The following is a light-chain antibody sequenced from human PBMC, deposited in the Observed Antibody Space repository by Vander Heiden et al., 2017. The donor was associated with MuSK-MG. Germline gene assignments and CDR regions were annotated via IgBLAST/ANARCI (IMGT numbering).Light chain of an antibody. CDR3: SSYTSSVTWV. V-gene: IGLV2-14*01. CDR2: DVS. Sequence: QSPLTHPPPLSLSPRQSITISCTGTSSDVGGYNYVSWYQQYPGKAPKLMIYDVSNRPSGVSNRFSGSKSGNTASLTISGLQAEDEADYYCSSYTSSVTWVFGTGTKLSVL. J-gene: IGLJ3*02. CDR1: SSDVGGYNY.